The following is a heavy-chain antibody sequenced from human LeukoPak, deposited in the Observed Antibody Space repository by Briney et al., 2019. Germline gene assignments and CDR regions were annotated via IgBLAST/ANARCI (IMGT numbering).Heavy chain of an antibody. J-gene: IGHJ4*02. CDR2: ISGSGGST. CDR3: AKDGLRDYYDSSGYYYPDY. V-gene: IGHV3-23*01. CDR1: GFTFSSYA. D-gene: IGHD3-22*01. Sequence: GGSLRLSCAASGFTFSSYAMSWVRQAPGKGLEWVSAISGSGGSTYYADSVKGRFTISRDNSKNTLYLQMNSLRAEDTAVYYRAKDGLRDYYDSSGYYYPDYWGQGTLVTVSS.